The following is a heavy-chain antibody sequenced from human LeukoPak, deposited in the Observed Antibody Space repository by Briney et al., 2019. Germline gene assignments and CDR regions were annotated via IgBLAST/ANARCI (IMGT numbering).Heavy chain of an antibody. CDR1: GYPFTDYY. Sequence: GAPVKVSCKASGYPFTDYYMHWVRQAPGQGLEWMGWINPNRGGTDYAQKFQGRVTMTRDTPISTAYMELSRLRYDDTAVYYCASGHRFRNWGQGTLVTVSS. D-gene: IGHD3/OR15-3a*01. CDR3: ASGHRFRN. V-gene: IGHV1-2*02. J-gene: IGHJ4*02. CDR2: INPNRGGT.